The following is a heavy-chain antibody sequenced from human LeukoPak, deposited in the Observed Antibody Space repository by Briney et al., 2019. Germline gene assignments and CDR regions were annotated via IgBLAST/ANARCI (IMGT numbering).Heavy chain of an antibody. CDR2: IKSKTDGGTT. D-gene: IGHD6-13*01. CDR1: GFTFSNAW. Sequence: GSLRLSCAASGFTFSNAWMSWVRQAPGKGLEWVGRIKSKTDGGTTDYAAPVKGRFTISRDDSKNTLYLQMNSLKTEDTAVYYCTTDGVWAAAGTDAFDIWGQGTMVTVSS. V-gene: IGHV3-15*01. J-gene: IGHJ3*02. CDR3: TTDGVWAAAGTDAFDI.